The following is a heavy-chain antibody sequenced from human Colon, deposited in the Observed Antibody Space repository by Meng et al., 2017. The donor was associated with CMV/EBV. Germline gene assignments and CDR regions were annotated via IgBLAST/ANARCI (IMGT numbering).Heavy chain of an antibody. CDR2: MTNSGNTI. V-gene: IGHV3-11*04. Sequence: GESLKISCGASGFIFSDYSMSWIRQAPGKGLEWLSYMTNSGNTITYADSVKGRFTISRDNAKNSLYLQMNSLRAEDTAVYYCAREERLAGGPDYWGQGTLVTVSS. CDR3: AREERLAGGPDY. D-gene: IGHD3-10*01. J-gene: IGHJ4*02. CDR1: GFIFSDYS.